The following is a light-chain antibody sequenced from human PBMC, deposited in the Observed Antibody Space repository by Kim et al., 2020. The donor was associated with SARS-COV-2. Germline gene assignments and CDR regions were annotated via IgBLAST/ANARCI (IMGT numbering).Light chain of an antibody. Sequence: EIVMTQSPATLSVSPGERATLSCRASQSVSSNLAWYQQKPGQAPRLLIYGASTRATGIPARFSGSGSGTEFTLTISSLQSEDFAVYYWQQYNNWPWTFGQGDKVDI. V-gene: IGKV3-15*01. CDR3: QQYNNWPWT. J-gene: IGKJ1*01. CDR2: GAS. CDR1: QSVSSN.